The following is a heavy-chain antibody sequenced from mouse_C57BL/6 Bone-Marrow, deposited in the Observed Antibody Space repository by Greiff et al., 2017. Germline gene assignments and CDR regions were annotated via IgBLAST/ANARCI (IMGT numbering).Heavy chain of an antibody. V-gene: IGHV1-9*01. CDR2: FVLGSGST. CDR3: VPLYYGSSYWYFDV. J-gene: IGHJ1*03. D-gene: IGHD1-1*01. CDR1: GYTSLGYW. Sequence: LMELGAEWLKLGAPVKFSGKALGYTSLGYWLEWLKQRPGHGLEWFGEFVLGSGSTHYKEKFKGKATFTADTSSDTAYMQLSSLTTEASAIYYCVPLYYGSSYWYFDVGGTGTTVTVSS.